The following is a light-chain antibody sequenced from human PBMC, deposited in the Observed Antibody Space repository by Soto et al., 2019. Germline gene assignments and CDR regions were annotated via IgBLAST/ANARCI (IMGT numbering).Light chain of an antibody. J-gene: IGKJ1*01. V-gene: IGKV3-20*01. CDR1: QSVSSSY. CDR3: QQYGSSPPT. CDR2: GAS. Sequence: EILLTQSPGTLSLSPGERATISCRASQSVSSSYLAWYQQKPGQAPRLLIYGASSRATGTPDRFSGSGSGTDFTLTINRLEPEDFALYYCQQYGSSPPTFGQGTKVDIK.